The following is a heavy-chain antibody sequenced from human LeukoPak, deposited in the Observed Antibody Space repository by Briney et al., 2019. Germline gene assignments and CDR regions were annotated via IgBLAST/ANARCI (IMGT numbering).Heavy chain of an antibody. V-gene: IGHV3-20*01. Sequence: PGGSLRLSCAASGFTFDDYGTSWVRQAPGKGLEWVSGINWNGGSTGYADSVKGRFTISRDNAKNSLYLQMNSLRAEDTALYHCARDISSGWLNDAFDIWGQGTMVTVSS. D-gene: IGHD6-19*01. J-gene: IGHJ3*02. CDR1: GFTFDDYG. CDR2: INWNGGST. CDR3: ARDISSGWLNDAFDI.